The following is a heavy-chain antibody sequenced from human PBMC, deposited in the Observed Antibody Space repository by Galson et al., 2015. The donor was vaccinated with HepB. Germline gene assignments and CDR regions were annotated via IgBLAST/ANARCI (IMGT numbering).Heavy chain of an antibody. D-gene: IGHD1-26*01. V-gene: IGHV1-69*13. J-gene: IGHJ3*02. CDR3: AREGIVGATRGSGHAFDI. CDR1: GGTFSSYA. CDR2: IIPIFGTA. Sequence: SVKVSCKASGGTFSSYAISWVRQAPGQGLEWMGGIIPIFGTANYAQKFQGRVTITADESTSTAYMELSSLRSEDTAVYYCAREGIVGATRGSGHAFDIWGQGTMVTVSS.